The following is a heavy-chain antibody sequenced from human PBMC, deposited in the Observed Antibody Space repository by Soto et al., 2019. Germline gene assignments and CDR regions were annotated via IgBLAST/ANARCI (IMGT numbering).Heavy chain of an antibody. D-gene: IGHD3-10*01. CDR3: ARQGFGQLHGLVDV. CDR1: GGSITSHY. V-gene: IGHV4-59*08. CDR2: IHHSGST. Sequence: QVQLQESGPGLVKPSETLSLTCSVSGGSITSHYCSWFRQPPGKGLEWIGYIHHSGSTSYNPSLKRRVTMSVDTSKSQFPLMVNSVTAADTALYYCARQGFGQLHGLVDVWGPGTTVTVSS. J-gene: IGHJ6*02.